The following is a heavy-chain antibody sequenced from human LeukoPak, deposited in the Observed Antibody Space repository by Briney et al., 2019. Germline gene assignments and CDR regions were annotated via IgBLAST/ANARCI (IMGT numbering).Heavy chain of an antibody. D-gene: IGHD3-9*01. CDR3: ARGGEIRYFDWLSPYYYYMDV. Sequence: PGGSLRLSCAASGFTFSSYSMNWVRQAPGKGLEWVSSISSSSSYIYYADSVKGRFTISRDNAKNSLYLQMNSLRAEDTAVYYCARGGEIRYFDWLSPYYYYMDVWGKGTTVTVSS. CDR2: ISSSSSYI. J-gene: IGHJ6*03. CDR1: GFTFSSYS. V-gene: IGHV3-21*01.